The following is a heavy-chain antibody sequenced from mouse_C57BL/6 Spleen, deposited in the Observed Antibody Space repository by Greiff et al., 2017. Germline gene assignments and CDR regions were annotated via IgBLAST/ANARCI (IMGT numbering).Heavy chain of an antibody. D-gene: IGHD2-2*01. V-gene: IGHV1-52*01. Sequence: VQLQQSGAELVRPGASVKLSCKASGYTFTSYWMYWVKQRPIQGLEWIGNIDPSDSETHYNQKFKDKATLTVDKASSTAYMQLSSLTSEDTAVYYCARGGYLQDWFAYWGQGTLVTVSA. CDR2: IDPSDSET. CDR1: GYTFTSYW. CDR3: ARGGYLQDWFAY. J-gene: IGHJ3*01.